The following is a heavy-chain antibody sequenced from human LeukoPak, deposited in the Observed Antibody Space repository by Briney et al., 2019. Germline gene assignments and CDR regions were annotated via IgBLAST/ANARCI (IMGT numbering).Heavy chain of an antibody. V-gene: IGHV1-18*01. D-gene: IGHD2-2*01. Sequence: ASVTVSCKASGYTFTSYGISWVRQAPGQGLEWMGWISAYNGNTNYAQKLQGRVTMTTDTSTSTAYMELRSLRSDDTAVYYCARDHSRYCSSTSCFEFDYWGQGTLVTVSS. CDR3: ARDHSRYCSSTSCFEFDY. CDR1: GYTFTSYG. J-gene: IGHJ4*02. CDR2: ISAYNGNT.